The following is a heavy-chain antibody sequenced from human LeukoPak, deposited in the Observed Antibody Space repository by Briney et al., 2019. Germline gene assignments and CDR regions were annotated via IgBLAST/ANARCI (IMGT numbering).Heavy chain of an antibody. V-gene: IGHV3-7*01. D-gene: IGHD2-15*01. CDR2: IKQDGSEK. CDR3: ARGRGYS. Sequence: GSLRLSCAASGFTFSNYWMNWVRQAPGTGLEWVANIKQDGSEKYYVDSVKGRFTISRDNAKNSLYLQMNSLRAEDTAVYYCARGRGYSWGQGTLVTVSS. J-gene: IGHJ5*02. CDR1: GFTFSNYW.